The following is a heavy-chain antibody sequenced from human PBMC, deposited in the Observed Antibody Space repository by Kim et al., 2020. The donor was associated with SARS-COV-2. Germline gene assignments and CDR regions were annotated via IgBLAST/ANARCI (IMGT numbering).Heavy chain of an antibody. CDR2: ILYTGST. CDR3: ARVGATMYNSFDP. J-gene: IGHJ5*02. V-gene: IGHV4-59*01. Sequence: SETLSLTCTVSGISISSYYWSWIRQPPGKGLEWIGYILYTGSTNYNPSLKSRVTISGDTSKNQFSLKLSSVTAADTAVYYCARVGATMYNSFDPWGQGTLVTVSS. D-gene: IGHD1-26*01. CDR1: GISISSYY.